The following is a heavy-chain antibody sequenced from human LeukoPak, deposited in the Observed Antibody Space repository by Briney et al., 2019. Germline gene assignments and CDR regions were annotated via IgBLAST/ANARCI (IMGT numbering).Heavy chain of an antibody. D-gene: IGHD3-22*01. Sequence: SETLSLTCTVSGGSIISYYWTWIRQPPGKGLEWIGYIYYTGSTKYNPSLKSRVTISVDTSKNQFSLKLSSVTAADTAVYYCARGTYYYDSSGYYYVDSFDYWGQGTPVTVSS. V-gene: IGHV4-59*01. J-gene: IGHJ4*02. CDR1: GGSIISYY. CDR2: IYYTGST. CDR3: ARGTYYYDSSGYYYVDSFDY.